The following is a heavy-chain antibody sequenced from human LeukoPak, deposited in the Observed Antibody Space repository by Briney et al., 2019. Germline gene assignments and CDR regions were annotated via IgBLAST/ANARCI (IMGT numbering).Heavy chain of an antibody. CDR1: GYTFTSYD. D-gene: IGHD6-6*01. CDR2: MNPNSGNT. J-gene: IGHJ4*02. CDR3: ARGGFIAARRCLRY. Sequence: GASVKVSCKASGYTFTSYDINWVRQATGQGLERMGWMNPNSGNTGYAQKFQGRVTMTRNTSISTAYMELSSLRSEDTAVYYCARGGFIAARRCLRYWGQGTLVTVSS. V-gene: IGHV1-8*01.